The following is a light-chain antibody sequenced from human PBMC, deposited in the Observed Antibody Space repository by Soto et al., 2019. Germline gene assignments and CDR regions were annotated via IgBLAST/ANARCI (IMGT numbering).Light chain of an antibody. J-gene: IGLJ1*01. Sequence: QSVLTQPPSASGSPGQSVTISCTGTSSDVGGYSSVSWFQQHPGKAPKLIIYEVTKRPSGVPDRFSGSKSGNTASLTVSGLQTEDGADYYCSSYAGTNIFFGTGTKVTVL. V-gene: IGLV2-8*01. CDR3: SSYAGTNIF. CDR1: SSDVGGYSS. CDR2: EVT.